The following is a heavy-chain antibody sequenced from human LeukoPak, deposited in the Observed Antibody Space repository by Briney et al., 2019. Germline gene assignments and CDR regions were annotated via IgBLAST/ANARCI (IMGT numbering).Heavy chain of an antibody. CDR3: AKVPYCSSTSCYANWYFDL. Sequence: GGSLRLSCAASGFTFKKYWLHWVRQAPGKGLEWVSAISGSGGSTYYADSVKGRFTISRDNSKNTLYLQMNSLRAEDTAVYYCAKVPYCSSTSCYANWYFDLWGRGTLVTVSS. J-gene: IGHJ2*01. CDR1: GFTFKKYW. V-gene: IGHV3-23*01. D-gene: IGHD2-2*01. CDR2: ISGSGGST.